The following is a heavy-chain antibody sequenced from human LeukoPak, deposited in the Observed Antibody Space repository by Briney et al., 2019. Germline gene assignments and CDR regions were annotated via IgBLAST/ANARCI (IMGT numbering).Heavy chain of an antibody. V-gene: IGHV3-33*08. CDR3: ARNYYDSSGYQEATFNY. J-gene: IGHJ4*02. Sequence: GGSLRLSCAASGFTVSTYSMGWVRQAPGKGLEWVAGIWYDGGYKYYADSVKGRFTISRDNSKNTLFLQMDSLRAEDTAVYYCARNYYDSSGYQEATFNYWGQGTLVTVSS. D-gene: IGHD3-22*01. CDR1: GFTVSTYS. CDR2: IWYDGGYK.